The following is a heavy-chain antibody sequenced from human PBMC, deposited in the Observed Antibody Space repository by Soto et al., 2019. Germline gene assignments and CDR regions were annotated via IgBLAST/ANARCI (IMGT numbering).Heavy chain of an antibody. D-gene: IGHD1-26*01. V-gene: IGHV1-58*01. Sequence: SVKVSCKASGFTFTSSAVQWVRQARGQRLEWIGWIVVGSGNTNYAQKFQERVTITRDMSTSTAYMELSSLRSEDTAVYYCAAGSIVGATTLPWGQGTLVTSPQ. CDR2: IVVGSGNT. J-gene: IGHJ5*02. CDR3: AAGSIVGATTLP. CDR1: GFTFTSSA.